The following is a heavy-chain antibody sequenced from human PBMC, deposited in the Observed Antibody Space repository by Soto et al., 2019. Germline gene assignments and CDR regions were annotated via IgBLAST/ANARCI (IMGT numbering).Heavy chain of an antibody. D-gene: IGHD3-3*01. Sequence: GSLRLSCAASGFTFSSYAMHWVRQAPGKGLEWVAVISYDGSNKYYADSVKGRFTISRDNSKNTLYLQMNSLRAEDTAVYYCARDGRAYYDFWSGYCFDYWGQRTLVTVSS. V-gene: IGHV3-30-3*01. CDR3: ARDGRAYYDFWSGYCFDY. CDR1: GFTFSSYA. J-gene: IGHJ4*02. CDR2: ISYDGSNK.